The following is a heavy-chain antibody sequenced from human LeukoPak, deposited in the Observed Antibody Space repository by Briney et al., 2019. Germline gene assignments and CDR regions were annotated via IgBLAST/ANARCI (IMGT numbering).Heavy chain of an antibody. CDR1: GFNFSSYA. J-gene: IGHJ3*02. Sequence: GGPLRLSCAASGFNFSSYAMIWLRQAPGKTLECFSAISGSGGSTYYADSVKGRFTISRDNSKHTLYLQMNSLRAEDTAVYYCAKDPPLMIQLWLPYDAFDIWGQGTMVTVSS. V-gene: IGHV3-23*01. CDR2: ISGSGGST. D-gene: IGHD5-18*01. CDR3: AKDPPLMIQLWLPYDAFDI.